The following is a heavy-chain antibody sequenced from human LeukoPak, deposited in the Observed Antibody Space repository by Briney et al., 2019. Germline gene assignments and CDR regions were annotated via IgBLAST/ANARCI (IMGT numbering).Heavy chain of an antibody. Sequence: GGSLRLSCAASGFTFSSYGMHWVRQAPGKGLEWVAIISHDGRYIYYADSVKGRFTISRDNSNDTLYLQVNSLRADDTAVYYCAGDLNIYCSSTSCYDHWFDPWGQGTLVTVSS. CDR2: ISHDGRYI. CDR1: GFTFSSYG. CDR3: AGDLNIYCSSTSCYDHWFDP. V-gene: IGHV3-30*03. J-gene: IGHJ5*02. D-gene: IGHD2-2*01.